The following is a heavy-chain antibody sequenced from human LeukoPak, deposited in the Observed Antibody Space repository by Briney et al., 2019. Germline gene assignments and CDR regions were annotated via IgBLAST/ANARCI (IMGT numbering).Heavy chain of an antibody. CDR1: GFTFSSNW. Sequence: GGSLRLSCAASGFTFSSNWMTWVRQAPGKGLEWVANIKHNGDELNYVDSVEDRFTISRDNAKNSLYWHVTNLRAEDTAVYYCARELRTFDSWGQGTLVTVSS. D-gene: IGHD3-16*01. CDR3: ARELRTFDS. CDR2: IKHNGDEL. J-gene: IGHJ4*02. V-gene: IGHV3-7*01.